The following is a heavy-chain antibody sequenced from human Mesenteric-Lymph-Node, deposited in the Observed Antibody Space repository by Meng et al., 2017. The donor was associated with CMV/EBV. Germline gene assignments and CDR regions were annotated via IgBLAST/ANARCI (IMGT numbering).Heavy chain of an antibody. D-gene: IGHD2-2*01. CDR2: INSDGSII. Sequence: GESLKISCTTSGFNLSRYEMNWVRQAPGKGLVWVSRINSDGSIINYADSVKGRFTISRDNAKNTLYLQMNSLRAEDTAVYYCATEGACSNTNCCARYFDYWGQGRLVTVSS. V-gene: IGHV3-74*01. J-gene: IGHJ4*02. CDR1: GFNLSRYE. CDR3: ATEGACSNTNCCARYFDY.